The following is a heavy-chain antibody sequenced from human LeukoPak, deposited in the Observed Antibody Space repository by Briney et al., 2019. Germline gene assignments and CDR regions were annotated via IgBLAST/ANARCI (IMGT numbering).Heavy chain of an antibody. D-gene: IGHD3-3*01. CDR1: GFTFSSYS. Sequence: GGSLRLSCAASGFTFSSYSMNWVRQAPGKGLEWVSYISSSSSTIYYADSVKGRFTISRDNARNSLYLQMNSLRAEDTAVYYCARDWASRVFGVVTRSWSGTCFDYWGQGTLVTVSS. CDR2: ISSSSSTI. V-gene: IGHV3-48*01. J-gene: IGHJ4*02. CDR3: ARDWASRVFGVVTRSWSGTCFDY.